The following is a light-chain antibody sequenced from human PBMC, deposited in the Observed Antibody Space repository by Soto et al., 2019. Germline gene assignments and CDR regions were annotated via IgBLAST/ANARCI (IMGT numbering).Light chain of an antibody. V-gene: IGLV2-8*01. J-gene: IGLJ3*02. CDR1: SSDVGGYNY. CDR3: CSYAAGGNSYVV. CDR2: EGT. Sequence: QSALTQPPSASGSPGQSVTISCTGTSSDVGGYNYVSWYQQYPGKAPKLMIYEGTKRPSGVPDRFSGSKSGNTASLTVSGLQAEDEDEYYYCSYAAGGNSYVVFGGGTKLTVL.